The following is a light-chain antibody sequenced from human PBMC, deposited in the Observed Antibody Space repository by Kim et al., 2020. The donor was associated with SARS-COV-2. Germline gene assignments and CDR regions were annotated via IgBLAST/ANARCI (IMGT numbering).Light chain of an antibody. CDR1: RGISND. J-gene: IGKJ1*01. V-gene: IGKV1-6*02. CDR3: LQDYNSPCT. Sequence: ASVGDRVTITCRASRGISNDLSWYQQKPGKAPKLLIYAAASLQSGVPSRFSGSGSGTDFTLTISSLQPEDFATYYCLQDYNSPCTFGQGTKVDIK. CDR2: AAA.